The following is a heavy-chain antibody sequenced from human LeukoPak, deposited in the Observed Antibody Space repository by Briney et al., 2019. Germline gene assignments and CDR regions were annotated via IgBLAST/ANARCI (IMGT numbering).Heavy chain of an antibody. V-gene: IGHV4-30-4*08. CDR1: GGSISSTSHY. J-gene: IGHJ4*02. Sequence: SETLSLTCTVSGGSISSTSHYWDWIRQPPGKGLEWIGYIYYSGSTYYNPSLKSRVTISVNTSENQFSLKLSSVTAADTAVYYCARAVRGYSYDYWGQGTLVTVSS. CDR2: IYYSGST. CDR3: ARAVRGYSYDY. D-gene: IGHD5-18*01.